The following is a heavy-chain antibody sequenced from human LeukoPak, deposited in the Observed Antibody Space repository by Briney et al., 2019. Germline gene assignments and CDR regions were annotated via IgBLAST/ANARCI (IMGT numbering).Heavy chain of an antibody. J-gene: IGHJ4*02. V-gene: IGHV3-33*01. CDR2: IWDGGSNK. D-gene: IGHD3-16*02. Sequence: GGSLRLSCAASGFTFSGYGMHWIRLAPGKGLEWVAVIWDGGSNKYYADSVKCRFTISRDNSKNTLYMQMNSLRAEDTAVYYCAREANPYDYVWGSYRYWGQGTLVTVSS. CDR1: GFTFSGYG. CDR3: AREANPYDYVWGSYRY.